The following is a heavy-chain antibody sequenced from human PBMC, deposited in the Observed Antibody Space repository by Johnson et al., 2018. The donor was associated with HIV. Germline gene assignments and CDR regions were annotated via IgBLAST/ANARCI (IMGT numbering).Heavy chain of an antibody. CDR1: GFTFSSYA. CDR2: ISYDGSNK. V-gene: IGHV3-30-3*01. D-gene: IGHD2-2*01. Sequence: QMQLVESGGGVVQPGRSLRLSCAASGFTFSSYAMHWVRQAPGKGLEWVAVISYDGSNKYYADSVTGRFTISRDTSKNTLYLQMNSLRAEDTAVYYCARDGGIGSTREDAFDIWGQGTMVIVSS. CDR3: ARDGGIGSTREDAFDI. J-gene: IGHJ3*02.